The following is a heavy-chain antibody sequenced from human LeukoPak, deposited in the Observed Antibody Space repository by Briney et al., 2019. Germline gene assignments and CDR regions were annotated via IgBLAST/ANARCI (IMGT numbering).Heavy chain of an antibody. CDR3: ARESNWNYVDFDY. D-gene: IGHD1-7*01. Sequence: PGGSLRLSCAASGFTFSTFSMNWVRQAPGKGLEWVSSISTSSSYIYYADSVKGRFTISRDNAKNSLYLQMNSLRAEDTAVYYCARESNWNYVDFDYWGQRTLVTVSS. CDR2: ISTSSSYI. CDR1: GFTFSTFS. V-gene: IGHV3-21*01. J-gene: IGHJ4*02.